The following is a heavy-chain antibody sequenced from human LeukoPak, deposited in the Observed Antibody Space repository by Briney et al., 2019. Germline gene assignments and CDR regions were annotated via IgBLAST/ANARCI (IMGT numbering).Heavy chain of an antibody. Sequence: ASVKVSCKASGYSFTSYYMHWVRQAPGQGLEWMGLINPSGSSTIYAQRFQGRVTMTRDISTSTDYMELTSLTSDDTAMYYCARTYCSGGSCYRLLVYYYYYMDVWGKGTTVTVSS. CDR3: ARTYCSGGSCYRLLVYYYYYMDV. CDR1: GYSFTSYY. D-gene: IGHD2-15*01. V-gene: IGHV1-46*01. J-gene: IGHJ6*03. CDR2: INPSGSST.